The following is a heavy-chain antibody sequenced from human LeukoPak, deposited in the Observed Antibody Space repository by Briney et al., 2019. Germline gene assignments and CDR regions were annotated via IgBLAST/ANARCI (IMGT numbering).Heavy chain of an antibody. CDR3: AKDRDLAS. V-gene: IGHV3-21*01. CDR2: ITSTSSNI. Sequence: PGGSLRLSCAASEFTFSSHAMIWVRQAPGKGLEWVSSITSTSSNIFYTDSVKGRFTISRDNSKNTLSLQMNSLRPEDTAVYYCAKDRDLASWGQGTLVTVSS. CDR1: EFTFSSHA. J-gene: IGHJ5*02.